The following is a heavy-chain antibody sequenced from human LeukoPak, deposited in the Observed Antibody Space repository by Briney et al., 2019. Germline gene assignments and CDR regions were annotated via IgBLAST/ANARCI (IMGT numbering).Heavy chain of an antibody. V-gene: IGHV4-39*01. J-gene: IGHJ4*02. Sequence: PSETLSLTCTVSGGSISSSSYYWGWIRQPPGKGLEWIGTIYYSGSTYYNPSLKSRVTISVDTSKNQFSLKLSSVTAADMAVYYCARNVQGLTVTPDHWGQGTLVTVSS. CDR2: IYYSGST. D-gene: IGHD4-17*01. CDR1: GGSISSSSYY. CDR3: ARNVQGLTVTPDH.